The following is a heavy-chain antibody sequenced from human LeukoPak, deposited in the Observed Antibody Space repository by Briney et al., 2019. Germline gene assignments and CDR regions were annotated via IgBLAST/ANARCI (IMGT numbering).Heavy chain of an antibody. CDR1: GFSLSTSGVG. Sequence: KESGPTLVKPTQTLTLTCTFSGFSLSTSGVGVGWIRQPPGKALEWLALIYWNDDKRYSPSLKSRLTITKDTSKNQVVLTMTNMDPVDTATYYCAHSRLHYHDSSGYYFRPGYYYGMDVWGQGTTVTVSS. CDR3: AHSRLHYHDSSGYYFRPGYYYGMDV. J-gene: IGHJ6*02. D-gene: IGHD3-22*01. CDR2: IYWNDDK. V-gene: IGHV2-5*01.